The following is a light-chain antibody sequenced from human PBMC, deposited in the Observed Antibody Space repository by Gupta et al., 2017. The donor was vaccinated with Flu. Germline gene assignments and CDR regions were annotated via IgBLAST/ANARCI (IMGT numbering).Light chain of an antibody. CDR1: EIGGNS. Sequence: GKTARITGEGFEIGGNSVHWYPQTPGQAPMMLVYDDKHRRSGIPERFSGANSGNSATVTNTGVEAEEEADYYYHEWDRRSDHYGFGSGTKLTVI. J-gene: IGLJ1*01. V-gene: IGLV3-21*03. CDR3: HEWDRRSDHYG. CDR2: DDK.